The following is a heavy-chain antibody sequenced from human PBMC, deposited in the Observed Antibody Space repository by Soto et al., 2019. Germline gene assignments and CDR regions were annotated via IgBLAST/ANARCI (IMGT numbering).Heavy chain of an antibody. V-gene: IGHV3-53*01. D-gene: IGHD3-10*01. CDR1: VFTVSSNY. J-gene: IGHJ4*02. CDR2: IYSGGST. CDR3: ASVRFGEPQN. Sequence: GGSLRLSCASSVFTVSSNYMSWVRQAPGKGLEWVSVIYSGGSTYYADSVKGRFTISRDNSKNTLYLQMNSLRAEDTAVYYCASVRFGEPQNWGQGTLVTVS.